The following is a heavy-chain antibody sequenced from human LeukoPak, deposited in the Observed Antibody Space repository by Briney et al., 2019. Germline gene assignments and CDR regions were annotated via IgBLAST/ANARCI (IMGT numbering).Heavy chain of an antibody. J-gene: IGHJ4*02. D-gene: IGHD4-11*01. Sequence: ASVKVSCKASGYTFTSYYMHWVRQAPGQGLEWMGIINPSGGSTSYAQKFQGRVTMTRDMSTSTVYMELSSLRSEDTAVYYCARTRPDLQWIDYWGQGTLVTVSS. CDR2: INPSGGST. CDR1: GYTFTSYY. V-gene: IGHV1-46*01. CDR3: ARTRPDLQWIDY.